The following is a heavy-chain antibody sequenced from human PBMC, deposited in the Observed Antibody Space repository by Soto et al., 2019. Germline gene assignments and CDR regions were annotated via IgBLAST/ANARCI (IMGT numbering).Heavy chain of an antibody. V-gene: IGHV1-3*01. Sequence: QVQLVQSGADVRKPGASVKISCKTSGFTFSRYAIHWLRQAPGHRLEWVGWINPASGITKYSQNFQERISITRDTSAATVYSELSSLKSEDTAVFYCARGYDFWRDYYVEYFEHWGQGTVVTVSS. J-gene: IGHJ1*01. CDR1: GFTFSRYA. CDR3: ARGYDFWRDYYVEYFEH. D-gene: IGHD3-3*01. CDR2: INPASGIT.